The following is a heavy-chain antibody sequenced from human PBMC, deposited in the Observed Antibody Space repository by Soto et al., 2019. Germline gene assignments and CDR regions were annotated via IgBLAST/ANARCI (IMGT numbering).Heavy chain of an antibody. CDR1: GGSISNSNW. Sequence: SETLSLTCGVFGGSISNSNWWTWVRQPPGKGLEWIGEIYHSGSTNYNSSLMSRVTISLDKPNNQFSLKLTSVTAADTAVYYCAHRPIVGAAIWGQGSLVTVSS. J-gene: IGHJ4*02. CDR2: IYHSGST. D-gene: IGHD1-26*01. V-gene: IGHV4-4*02. CDR3: AHRPIVGAAI.